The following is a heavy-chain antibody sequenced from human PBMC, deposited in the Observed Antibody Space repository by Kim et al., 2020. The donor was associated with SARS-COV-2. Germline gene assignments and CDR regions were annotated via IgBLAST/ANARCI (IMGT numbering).Heavy chain of an antibody. D-gene: IGHD3-10*01. Sequence: GGSLRLSFAASGFTFSSYAMSWVRQAPGKGLEWVSVIYSGGSSTYYADSVKGRFTISRDNSKNTLYLQMNSLRAEDTAVYYCAKDEGPGVGSFDIWGQGTMVTVSS. J-gene: IGHJ3*02. CDR1: GFTFSSYA. CDR2: IYSGGSST. V-gene: IGHV3-23*03. CDR3: AKDEGPGVGSFDI.